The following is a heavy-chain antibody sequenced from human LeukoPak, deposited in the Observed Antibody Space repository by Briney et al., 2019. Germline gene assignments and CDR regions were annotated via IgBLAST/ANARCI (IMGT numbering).Heavy chain of an antibody. J-gene: IGHJ4*02. CDR2: IDPKSGGT. D-gene: IGHD2-2*01. V-gene: IGHV1-2*02. CDR1: GYTFTVYY. CDR3: ARVPGPYTTSRYDY. Sequence: ASVKVSCKTSGYTFTVYYIHWVRQAPGQGPEWMGRIDPKSGGTNYAQKYQVRVAMTRDTSISTVYMELSGLRSDDTAVYYCARVPGPYTTSRYDYWGQGTLVTVSS.